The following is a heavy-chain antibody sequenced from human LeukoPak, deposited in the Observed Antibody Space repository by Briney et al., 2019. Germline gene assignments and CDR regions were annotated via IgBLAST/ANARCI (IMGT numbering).Heavy chain of an antibody. Sequence: GGSLRLSCAASGFTFSTFSSYSMHWVRQAPGKGLEWVSYISRSSDTMYYADSVKGRFTISRDNAKNSLYLQMNSLRDEDTAVYYCASGTTVTEYNWFDTWGQGTLVTVSS. J-gene: IGHJ5*02. CDR1: GFTFSTFSSYS. D-gene: IGHD4-17*01. CDR2: ISRSSDTM. CDR3: ASGTTVTEYNWFDT. V-gene: IGHV3-48*02.